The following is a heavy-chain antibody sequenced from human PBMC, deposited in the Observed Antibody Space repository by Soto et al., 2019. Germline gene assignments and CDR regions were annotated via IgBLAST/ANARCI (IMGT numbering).Heavy chain of an antibody. J-gene: IGHJ3*02. V-gene: IGHV3-23*01. Sequence: GGSLRLSCVASGFPFSSYAMSWVRQTPGKGLEWVSGVSGSGGRTYYADSVKGRFTISRDNSNNTLSLQMHILRVEDTAVYSCAKGGYYSLFDIWGQGTMVTVSS. CDR3: AKGGYYSLFDI. D-gene: IGHD3-16*01. CDR1: GFPFSSYA. CDR2: VSGSGGRT.